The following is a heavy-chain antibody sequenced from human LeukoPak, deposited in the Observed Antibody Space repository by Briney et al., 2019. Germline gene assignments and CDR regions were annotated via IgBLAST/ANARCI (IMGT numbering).Heavy chain of an antibody. J-gene: IGHJ4*02. Sequence: GGSLRLSCAASGFTFSNYDMHWVRQATGKGLEWVSAIGTAGDTFYPGSVKGRFTISRENAKNSLYLQMNNLRAEDTAVYYCARQMTPHGNFDYWGQGALVTVSS. D-gene: IGHD1-26*01. CDR1: GFTFSNYD. CDR3: ARQMTPHGNFDY. CDR2: IGTAGDT. V-gene: IGHV3-13*01.